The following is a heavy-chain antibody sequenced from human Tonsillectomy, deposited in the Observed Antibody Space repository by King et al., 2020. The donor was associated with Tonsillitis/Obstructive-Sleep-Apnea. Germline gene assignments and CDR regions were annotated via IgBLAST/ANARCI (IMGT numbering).Heavy chain of an antibody. Sequence: VQLVESGGGVVQPDRSLRLSCAASGFTFSSYAMHWVRQAPGKGLEWVAVISYDGSNKYYADSVKGRFTISRNNSKHTLSLQMNSLRAEDTAVYYCASXGDSSGXYSALDYWGQGTLVTVSS. J-gene: IGHJ4*02. V-gene: IGHV3-30*04. D-gene: IGHD3-22*01. CDR3: ASXGDSSGXYSALDY. CDR1: GFTFSSYA. CDR2: ISYDGSNK.